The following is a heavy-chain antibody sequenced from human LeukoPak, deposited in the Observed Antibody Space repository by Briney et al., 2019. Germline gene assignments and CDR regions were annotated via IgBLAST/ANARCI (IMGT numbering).Heavy chain of an antibody. J-gene: IGHJ5*02. Sequence: AASVKVSCKASGYTFTDYYVHWVRQAPGQGLEWMGWINPNSGGTNYAQKFQGTVTMTRDTSISTAYMELTRLRSDDTAVYYCARERGNYDILTDYYEGNGFDPWGQGTLVTVSS. CDR3: ARERGNYDILTDYYEGNGFDP. CDR2: INPNSGGT. D-gene: IGHD3-9*01. V-gene: IGHV1-2*02. CDR1: GYTFTDYY.